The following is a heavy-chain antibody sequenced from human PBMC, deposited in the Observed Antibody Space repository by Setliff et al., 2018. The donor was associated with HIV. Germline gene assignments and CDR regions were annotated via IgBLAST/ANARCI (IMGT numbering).Heavy chain of an antibody. CDR3: ARLSPYGDYLLFQY. D-gene: IGHD4-17*01. Sequence: ASVKVSCKASGYTFTNYAMNWLRQAPGQGLEWMGWIDTNTGNPTYAQGFTGRFVFSLDTSVSTAFLQISTLKPEDTAVYYCARLSPYGDYLLFQYWGQGTQVTVSS. CDR1: GYTFTNYA. V-gene: IGHV7-4-1*02. J-gene: IGHJ4*02. CDR2: IDTNTGNP.